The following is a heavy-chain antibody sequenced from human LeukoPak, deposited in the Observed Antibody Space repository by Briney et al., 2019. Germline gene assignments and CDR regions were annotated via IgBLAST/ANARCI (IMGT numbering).Heavy chain of an antibody. CDR2: ISGSGGST. CDR1: GFTFSSYA. J-gene: IGHJ4*02. D-gene: IGHD4-17*01. CDR3: ARDYADYVGYFFFDY. V-gene: IGHV3-23*01. Sequence: PGGSLRLSCAASGFTFSSYAMSWVCQAPGKGLEWVSAISGSGGSTYYADSVKGRFTISRDNSQNTLYLQMNSLRAEDTAVYYCARDYADYVGYFFFDYWGQGTLVTVSS.